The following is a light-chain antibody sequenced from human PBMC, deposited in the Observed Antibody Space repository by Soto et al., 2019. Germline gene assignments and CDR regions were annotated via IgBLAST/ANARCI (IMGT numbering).Light chain of an antibody. CDR2: AAS. CDR3: LQDYNYPRT. Sequence: AIRMTQSPYSLSASVGDRVTITCGASQDIRYDLGWYQQKPGKAPKLLIYAASSLQSGVPSRFSGSGSGADFTLTISSLQPEDFAAYYCLQDYNYPRTIGPGTKVDIK. CDR1: QDIRYD. J-gene: IGKJ3*01. V-gene: IGKV1-6*01.